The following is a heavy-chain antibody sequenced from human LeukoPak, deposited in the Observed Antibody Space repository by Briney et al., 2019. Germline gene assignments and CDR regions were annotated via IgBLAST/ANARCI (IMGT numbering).Heavy chain of an antibody. D-gene: IGHD3-3*01. V-gene: IGHV3-23*01. J-gene: IGHJ4*02. CDR3: ARLREIPVFGVVTKSTSYFDC. Sequence: GGSLRLSCAASGFTFSSYGMSWVRQAPGKGLEWVSAISGSGGSTYYADSVKGRFTISRDNSKNSLNLQMNSLRAEDTAVYYCARLREIPVFGVVTKSTSYFDCWGQGTLVTVSS. CDR2: ISGSGGST. CDR1: GFTFSSYG.